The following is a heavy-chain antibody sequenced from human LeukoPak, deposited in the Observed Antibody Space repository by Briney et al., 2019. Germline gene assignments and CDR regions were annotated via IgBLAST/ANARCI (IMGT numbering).Heavy chain of an antibody. D-gene: IGHD6-13*01. Sequence: SVKVSCKASGGTFSSYAIGWVRQAPGQGLEWMGRIIPILGIANYAQKFQGRVTITADKSTSTAYMELSSLRSEDTAVYYCARGGSSWFAEYFQHWGQGTLVTVSS. CDR3: ARGGSSWFAEYFQH. J-gene: IGHJ1*01. V-gene: IGHV1-69*04. CDR2: IIPILGIA. CDR1: GGTFSSYA.